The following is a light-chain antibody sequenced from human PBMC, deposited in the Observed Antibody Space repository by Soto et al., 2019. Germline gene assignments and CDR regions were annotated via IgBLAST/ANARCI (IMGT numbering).Light chain of an antibody. CDR3: AACDDSLSGWV. Sequence: QSVLTQPPSASGTPGQRVTISCSGSSSNIGSNYVYWYQQLPGTAAKLLIYSDNQRPSGVPDRFSGSKSGTSASLAISGLRSEDEADYYCAACDDSLSGWVFGGGTKLTVL. V-gene: IGLV1-47*02. J-gene: IGLJ3*02. CDR1: SSNIGSNY. CDR2: SDN.